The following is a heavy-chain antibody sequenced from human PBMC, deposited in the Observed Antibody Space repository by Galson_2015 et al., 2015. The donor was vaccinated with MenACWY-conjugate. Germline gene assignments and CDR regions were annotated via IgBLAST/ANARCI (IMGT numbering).Heavy chain of an antibody. CDR1: GGSISSSSYF. V-gene: IGHV4-39*01. Sequence: SETLSLTCSVSGGSISSSSYFWGWIRQSPGKGLEWIGSIFYSGNTYCNPSLESRVTISVDTSKNQFSLKLSSMTAADTAVYYCARPVRGIAAAGTALEGGRQDYWGQGTPVTVSS. CDR3: ARPVRGIAAAGTALEGGRQDY. CDR2: IFYSGNT. J-gene: IGHJ4*02. D-gene: IGHD6-13*01.